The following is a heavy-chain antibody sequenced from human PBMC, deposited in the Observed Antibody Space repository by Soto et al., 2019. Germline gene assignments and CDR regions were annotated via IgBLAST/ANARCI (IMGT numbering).Heavy chain of an antibody. CDR3: AREVSSGVGANEY. J-gene: IGHJ4*02. CDR1: GFSFTSYF. CDR2: IYTNGDKT. D-gene: IGHD1-26*01. Sequence: QVQLVQSGAEVKEPGASVKISCKASGFSFTSYFMHWVRQAPGQGLEWMGMIYTNGDKTIFAQQLQGRVTKTKDTSKSTLFLELSSLRSEDTAVYFCAREVSSGVGANEYWGQGTLVTVSS. V-gene: IGHV1-46*04.